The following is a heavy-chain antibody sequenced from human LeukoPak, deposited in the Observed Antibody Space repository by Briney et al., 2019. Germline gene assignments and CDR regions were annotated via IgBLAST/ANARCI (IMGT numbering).Heavy chain of an antibody. Sequence: PGGSLRLSCTASGFTFGDYVMTWFRQAPGKGLEWVGFIRSKAYSGTAQYAASVKGRFTISRDDSKSIAYLQMNSLETEDTAVYYCSRTYGWNPYYFDYWGQGTLVTVSS. CDR3: SRTYGWNPYYFDY. J-gene: IGHJ4*02. V-gene: IGHV3-49*03. D-gene: IGHD1-1*01. CDR1: GFTFGDYV. CDR2: IRSKAYSGTA.